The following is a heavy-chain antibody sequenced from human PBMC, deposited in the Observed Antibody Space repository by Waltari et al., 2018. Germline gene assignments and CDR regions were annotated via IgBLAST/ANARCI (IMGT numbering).Heavy chain of an antibody. CDR2: INPNSGGT. V-gene: IGHV1-2*02. CDR1: GYTFTGYY. CDR3: ARGDSEMVQGVQANGAFDI. D-gene: IGHD3-10*01. J-gene: IGHJ3*02. Sequence: QVQLVQSGAEVKKPGASVKVSCKASGYTFTGYYMHWVRQAPGQGLEWMGWINPNSGGTNYAQKCQGRVTMTRDTSISTSYMVLSRLRSDDTAVYYCARGDSEMVQGVQANGAFDIWGQGTMVTVSS.